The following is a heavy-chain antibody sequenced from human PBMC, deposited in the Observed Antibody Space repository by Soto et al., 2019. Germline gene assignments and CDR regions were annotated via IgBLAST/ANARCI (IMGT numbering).Heavy chain of an antibody. CDR3: ARTTAVPNTLRSRYFFDY. Sequence: SETLSLTCAVSGDSISSGYYWAWIRQPPGKKLEWIGSIYHSGTTYYNPSLKSRVTISVDTSKNRFSLRLSSVTTADTALYYCARTTAVPNTLRSRYFFDYWGQGTLVTVSS. D-gene: IGHD4-17*01. V-gene: IGHV4-38-2*01. J-gene: IGHJ4*02. CDR2: IYHSGTT. CDR1: GDSISSGYY.